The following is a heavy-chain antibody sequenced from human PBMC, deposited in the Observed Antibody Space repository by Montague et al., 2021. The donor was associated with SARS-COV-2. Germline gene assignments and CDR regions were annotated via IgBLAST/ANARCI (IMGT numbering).Heavy chain of an antibody. D-gene: IGHD3-22*01. CDR3: AGNMYFYDSRGYQNIDY. CDR1: SGSISSGGSISSGGYY. V-gene: IGHV4-31*03. Sequence: TLSLTCTVSSGSISSGGSISSGGYYWSWIRQHPGKGLEWIGYIYYSGSTSYNPSLKSRVTISVDTSKNQFSLKLSSVTAADTAIYYCAGNMYFYDSRGYQNIDYWGQGILVAVSS. CDR2: IYYSGST. J-gene: IGHJ4*02.